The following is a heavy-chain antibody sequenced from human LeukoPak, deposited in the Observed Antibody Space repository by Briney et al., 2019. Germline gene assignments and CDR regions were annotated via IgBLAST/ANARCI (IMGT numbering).Heavy chain of an antibody. CDR3: ATSESQTRFDY. J-gene: IGHJ4*02. D-gene: IGHD1/OR15-1a*01. CDR1: GYSFTSYW. CDR2: IFPGDSET. Sequence: GESLKISCKGSGYSFTSYWIGWVRQMPGKGLEWMGIIFPGDSETIYNPSLQGQVTISADESINTAYLRWSSLKASDTAMYYCATSESQTRFDYWGQGTLVTVSS. V-gene: IGHV5-51*01.